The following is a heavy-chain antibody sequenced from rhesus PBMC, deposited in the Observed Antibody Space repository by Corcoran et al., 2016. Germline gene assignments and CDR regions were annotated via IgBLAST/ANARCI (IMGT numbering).Heavy chain of an antibody. CDR2: ISESGGTI. J-gene: IGHJ4*01. CDR3: TLEYSNFFDY. D-gene: IGHD4-23*01. V-gene: IGHV3-100*02. Sequence: DVQLVESGGGLVKPGGSLRLSCVASGFTFSSYEMHWVRQAPGKGLDWVSVISESGGTIYYADSVKGRFTISRDNAKNSLFLQMNSLRAEDTAVYYCTLEYSNFFDYWGQGVLVTVSS. CDR1: GFTFSSYE.